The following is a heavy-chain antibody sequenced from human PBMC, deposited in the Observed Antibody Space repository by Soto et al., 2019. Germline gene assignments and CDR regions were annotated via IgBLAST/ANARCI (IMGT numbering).Heavy chain of an antibody. D-gene: IGHD5-12*01. CDR2: IYYSGST. V-gene: IGHV4-59*01. CDR1: GGSISSYY. Sequence: SETLSLTCTVSGGSISSYYWSWIRQPPGKGLEWIGYIYYSGSTNYNPSLKSRVTISVDTSKNQFSLKLSSVTAADTAVYYCERVHGYNDDFDYWGQGTLVTVSS. J-gene: IGHJ4*02. CDR3: ERVHGYNDDFDY.